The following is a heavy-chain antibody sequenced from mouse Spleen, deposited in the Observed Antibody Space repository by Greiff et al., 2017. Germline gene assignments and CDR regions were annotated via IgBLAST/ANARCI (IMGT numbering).Heavy chain of an antibody. CDR2: IYPGNSDT. D-gene: IGHD4-1*01. CDR3: TRYNWDSYWYFDV. Sequence: VQLQQSGTVLARPGASVKMSCKTSGYTFTSYWMHWVKQRPGQGLEWIGAIYPGNSDTSYNQKFKGKAKLTAVTSASTAYMELSSLTNEDSAVYYCTRYNWDSYWYFDVWGTGTTVTVSS. J-gene: IGHJ1*03. CDR1: GYTFTSYW. V-gene: IGHV1-5*01.